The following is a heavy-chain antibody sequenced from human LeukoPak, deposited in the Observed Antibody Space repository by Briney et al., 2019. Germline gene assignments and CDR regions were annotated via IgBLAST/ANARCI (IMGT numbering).Heavy chain of an antibody. CDR2: IIPIFGTA. J-gene: IGHJ3*02. CDR3: ARDPFVRSGYPEVAFDI. CDR1: GGTFSSYA. D-gene: IGHD3-22*01. V-gene: IGHV1-69*05. Sequence: GASVKVSCKASGGTFSSYAISWVRQAPGQGLEWMGGIIPIFGTANYAQKFQGRVTITTDESTSTAYMELSSLRSEDTAVYYCARDPFVRSGYPEVAFDIWGQGTMVTVSS.